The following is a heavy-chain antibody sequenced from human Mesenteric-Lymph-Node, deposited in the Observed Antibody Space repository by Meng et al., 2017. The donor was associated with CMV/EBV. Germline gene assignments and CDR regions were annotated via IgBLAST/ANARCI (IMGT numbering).Heavy chain of an antibody. J-gene: IGHJ4*02. CDR2: ISSSGSTI. Sequence: GGSLRLSCAASGFTFSDYYMSWIRQAPGKGLEWVSYISSSGSTIYYADSVKGRFTISRDNAKSSLYMQMNSLRAEDTAVYYCARDYRSSSGNVFDYWGQGTLVTVSS. CDR1: GFTFSDYY. V-gene: IGHV3-11*04. D-gene: IGHD6-6*01. CDR3: ARDYRSSSGNVFDY.